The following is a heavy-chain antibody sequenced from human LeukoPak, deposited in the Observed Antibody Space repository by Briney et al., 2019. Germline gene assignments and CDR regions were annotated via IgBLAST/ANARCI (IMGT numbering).Heavy chain of an antibody. D-gene: IGHD2-2*01. J-gene: IGHJ4*02. CDR3: ARVSSTWTLIDY. CDR2: ISSNGGST. CDR1: GFTFSTYA. V-gene: IGHV3-64*01. Sequence: PGGSLRLSCAASGFTFSTYAMHWVRQAPGKGLEYVSAISSNGGSTYYANSVKGRFTISRDNFKKTLYLQMGSLRAEDMAVYYCARVSSTWTLIDYWGQGTLVTVSS.